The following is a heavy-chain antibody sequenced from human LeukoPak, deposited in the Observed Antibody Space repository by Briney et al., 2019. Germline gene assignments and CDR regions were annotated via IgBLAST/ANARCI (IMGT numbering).Heavy chain of an antibody. J-gene: IGHJ4*02. Sequence: ASVKVSCKTSGCTFTSHGISWVRQAPGQGLEWMGWISANNGDTNYAQRMQGRLTMTTDTSTSTAYMELRSLSSDDTAIYYCARDWPTVIADYWGQGNLVTVSS. D-gene: IGHD4-11*01. CDR2: ISANNGDT. CDR1: GCTFTSHG. V-gene: IGHV1-18*01. CDR3: ARDWPTVIADY.